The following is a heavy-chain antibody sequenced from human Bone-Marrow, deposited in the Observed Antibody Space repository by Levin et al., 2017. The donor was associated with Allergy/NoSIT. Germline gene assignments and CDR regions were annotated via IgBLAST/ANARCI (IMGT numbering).Heavy chain of an antibody. J-gene: IGHJ4*02. CDR2: IYHSGST. CDR3: ASDRFGYSSGWYYFDY. D-gene: IGHD6-19*01. V-gene: IGHV4-38-2*01. Sequence: SETLSLTCAVSGYSISSGYYWGWIRQPPGKGLEWIGSIYHSGSTYYNPSLKSRVTISVDTSKNQFSLKLSSVTAADTAVYYCASDRFGYSSGWYYFDYWGQGTLVTVSS. CDR1: GYSISSGYY.